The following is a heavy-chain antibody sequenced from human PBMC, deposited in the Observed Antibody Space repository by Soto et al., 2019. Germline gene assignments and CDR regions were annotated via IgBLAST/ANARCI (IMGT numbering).Heavy chain of an antibody. D-gene: IGHD3-22*01. Sequence: SGPTLGNPTQTLTLTFTVSGFSLPTRGKTWVWTRQPPGEAPEWLELGEQYSPSMQSRLTLTKDTSKNQVVLTMPDIDPVDTATYYCTLRDDSRRGPIYWGQGILVTVSS. CDR1: GFSLPTRGKT. CDR2: GE. J-gene: IGHJ4*02. CDR3: TLRDDSRRGPIY. V-gene: IGHV2-5*01.